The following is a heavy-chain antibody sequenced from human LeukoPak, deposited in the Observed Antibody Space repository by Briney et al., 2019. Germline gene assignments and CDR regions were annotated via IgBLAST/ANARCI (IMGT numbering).Heavy chain of an antibody. J-gene: IGHJ4*02. Sequence: GRSLRLSCAASGFTFSDYGMHWVPQAPGKGLDSVAVISYDGSKKYYAESVKGRITLSRDNSNNTLYLHMNSLRPEDTALYYCAAALTGPTGLDYWGQGTLVTVSS. D-gene: IGHD1-14*01. CDR1: GFTFSDYG. V-gene: IGHV3-30*03. CDR2: ISYDGSKK. CDR3: AAALTGPTGLDY.